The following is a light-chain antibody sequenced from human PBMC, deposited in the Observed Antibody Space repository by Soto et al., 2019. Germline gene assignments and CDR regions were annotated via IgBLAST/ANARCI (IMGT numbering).Light chain of an antibody. CDR2: DAS. CDR1: QTITTW. Sequence: DTPITQSPSTLSASVGNRVTITCRASQTITTWLAWYQQKPGKAPELLIYDASRLQSGVPPRFSGSGFGTEFSLTSSGLQPDDCATYYCKLYKRDARTCGPRT. CDR3: KLYKRDART. V-gene: IGKV1-5*01. J-gene: IGKJ3*01.